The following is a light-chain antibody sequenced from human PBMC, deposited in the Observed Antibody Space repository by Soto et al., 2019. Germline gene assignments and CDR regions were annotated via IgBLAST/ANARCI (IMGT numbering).Light chain of an antibody. J-gene: IGLJ1*01. V-gene: IGLV2-14*03. CDR1: SSDVGAYIF. Sequence: QSALTQPASVSGSPGQSITISCTGTSSDVGAYIFASWYQQHPGKAPKLMIYDIINRPSGVSNRFSGSKSGNTASLTISGLQAEDEADYYCVSFTTSRSYVFGTGTKATVL. CDR2: DII. CDR3: VSFTTSRSYV.